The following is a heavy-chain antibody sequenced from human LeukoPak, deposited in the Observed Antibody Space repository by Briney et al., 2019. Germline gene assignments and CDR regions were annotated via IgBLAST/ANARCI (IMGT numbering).Heavy chain of an antibody. CDR1: GYTFTGYY. CDR2: INPNSGGT. J-gene: IGHJ5*02. V-gene: IGHV1-2*02. CDR3: AREGPRPLCSSSWFLGSHFDP. Sequence: WASVKVSCKASGYTFTGYYMHWVRQAPGQGLEWMGWINPNSGGTNYAQKFQGRVTMTRDTSISTAYMELSRLRSDDTAVYYCAREGPRPLCSSSWFLGSHFDPWGQGTLVTVSS. D-gene: IGHD6-13*01.